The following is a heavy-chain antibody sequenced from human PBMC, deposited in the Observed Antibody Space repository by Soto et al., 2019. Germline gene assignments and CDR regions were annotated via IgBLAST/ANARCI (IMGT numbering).Heavy chain of an antibody. CDR3: ARDQQAYCGGDCSSDY. CDR1: GYTFTSYA. J-gene: IGHJ4*02. Sequence: ASVKVSCKASGYTFTSYAIHWVRQAPGQRLEWMGWINAGNGNTKYSQKFQGRVTITRDTSASTAYMELSSLRSEDTAVYYCARDQQAYCGGDCSSDYWGQGTLVTVSS. D-gene: IGHD2-21*02. CDR2: INAGNGNT. V-gene: IGHV1-3*01.